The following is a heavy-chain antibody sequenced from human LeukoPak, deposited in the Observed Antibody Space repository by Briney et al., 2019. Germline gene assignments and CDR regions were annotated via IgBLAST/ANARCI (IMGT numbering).Heavy chain of an antibody. Sequence: PSETLSLTCTVSGGSISSNNYYWVWIRQPPSKGLEWIGSMYYSGSIFYNPSLKSRVTISVNTSKNQFSLKVTSVTAADTAVYYCARTRVPGSYSPKGPFDYWGQGTLVTVPS. D-gene: IGHD1-26*01. CDR2: MYYSGSI. J-gene: IGHJ4*02. V-gene: IGHV4-39*07. CDR3: ARTRVPGSYSPKGPFDY. CDR1: GGSISSNNYY.